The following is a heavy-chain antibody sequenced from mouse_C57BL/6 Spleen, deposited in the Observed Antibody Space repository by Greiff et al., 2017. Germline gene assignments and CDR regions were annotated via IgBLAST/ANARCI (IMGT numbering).Heavy chain of an antibody. D-gene: IGHD1-1*01. J-gene: IGHJ2*01. CDR3: ALYYGSSLDY. CDR2: IDPSDSET. CDR1: GYTFTSYW. Sequence: QVQLQQPGAELVRPGSSVKLSCKASGYTFTSYWMHWVKQRPIQGLEWIGNIDPSDSETHYNQKFKDKATLTVDKSSSTAYMQLSSLTSEDSAVYYCALYYGSSLDYWGQGTTLTVSS. V-gene: IGHV1-52*01.